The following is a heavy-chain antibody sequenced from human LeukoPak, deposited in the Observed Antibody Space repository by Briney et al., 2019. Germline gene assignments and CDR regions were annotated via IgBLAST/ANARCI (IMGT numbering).Heavy chain of an antibody. CDR3: ARAMATYYYDSSGLYYFDY. CDR1: GGSISSGGYS. J-gene: IGHJ4*02. Sequence: SETLSLTCAVSGGSISSGGYSWSWIRQPPGKGLEWIGYIYHSGSTYYNPSLKSRVTISVDRSKNQFSLKLSSVTAADTAVYYCARAMATYYYDSSGLYYFDYWGQGTLVTVSS. D-gene: IGHD3-22*01. CDR2: IYHSGST. V-gene: IGHV4-30-2*01.